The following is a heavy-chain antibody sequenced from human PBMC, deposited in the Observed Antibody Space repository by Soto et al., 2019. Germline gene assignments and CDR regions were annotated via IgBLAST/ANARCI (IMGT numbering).Heavy chain of an antibody. CDR2: ISSSGSTI. CDR3: ARALYPGLVD. J-gene: IGHJ4*02. V-gene: IGHV3-48*01. Sequence: GGSLRLSCAASGFTFSTYSMNWVRQAPGKGLEWVSFISSSGSTIYYADSVKGRFTISRDNAKNSLYLQMISLRAEDTAVYYCARALYPGLVDWGQGTLVTVSS. D-gene: IGHD3-16*02. CDR1: GFTFSTYS.